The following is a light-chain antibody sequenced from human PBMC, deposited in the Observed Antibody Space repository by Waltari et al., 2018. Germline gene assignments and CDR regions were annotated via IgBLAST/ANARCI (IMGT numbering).Light chain of an antibody. CDR3: QQRSHFYT. CDR2: GAS. CDR1: QSVSSN. J-gene: IGKJ3*01. V-gene: IGKV3-15*01. Sequence: IVMTQSPATLSVSPGERATLSCRASQSVSSNLAWYQQKPGQAPRLLIYGASTRATGIPARFSGSGSGTEFTLTISSLEPEDFAVYYCQQRSHFYTFGPGTRVDVK.